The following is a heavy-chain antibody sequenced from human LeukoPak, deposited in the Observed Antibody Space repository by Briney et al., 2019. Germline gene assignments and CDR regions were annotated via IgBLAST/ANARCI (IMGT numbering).Heavy chain of an antibody. CDR1: GDSVSSNSDA. V-gene: IGHV6-1*01. J-gene: IGHJ4*02. D-gene: IGHD7-27*01. Sequence: SQTLSLTCAISGDSVSSNSDAWNWIRQSPSRGLEWLGRTYYRSSWYNDYAVSVKSRIIINPDTSKNHFSLQLNSVTPEDTAIYYCARGTGAFDYWGQGTLVTVSS. CDR2: TYYRSSWYN. CDR3: ARGTGAFDY.